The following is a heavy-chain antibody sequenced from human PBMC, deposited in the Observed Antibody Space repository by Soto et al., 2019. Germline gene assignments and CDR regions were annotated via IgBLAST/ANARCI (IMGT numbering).Heavy chain of an antibody. Sequence: SETLSLTCAVYGGSFSGYYWSWIRQPPGKGLEWIGEINHSGSTNYNPSLKSRVTISVDTSKNQFSLKLSSVTAADTAVYYCARGMVVVTFYYYYYGMDVWGQGTTVT. CDR3: ARGMVVVTFYYYYYGMDV. CDR2: INHSGST. D-gene: IGHD2-2*01. J-gene: IGHJ6*02. CDR1: GGSFSGYY. V-gene: IGHV4-34*01.